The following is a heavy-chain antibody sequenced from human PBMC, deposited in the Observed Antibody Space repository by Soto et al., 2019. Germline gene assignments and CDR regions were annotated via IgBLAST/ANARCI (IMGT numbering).Heavy chain of an antibody. V-gene: IGHV4-34*01. CDR1: GGSFSGYY. CDR3: ARLFEDIVVVPAAILDY. J-gene: IGHJ4*02. Sequence: QVQLQQWGAGLLKPSETLSLTCAVYGGSFSGYYWSWIRQPPGKGLEWIGEINHSGSTNYNPSLKSRVTISVDTSKNQFSLTLSSVTAADTAVYYCARLFEDIVVVPAAILDYWGQGTLVTVSS. CDR2: INHSGST. D-gene: IGHD2-2*01.